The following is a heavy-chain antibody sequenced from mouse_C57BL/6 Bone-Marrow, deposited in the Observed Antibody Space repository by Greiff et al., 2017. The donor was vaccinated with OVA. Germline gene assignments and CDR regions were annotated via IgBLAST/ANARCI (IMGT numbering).Heavy chain of an antibody. CDR3: TRGGYYGSRNYFDY. D-gene: IGHD1-1*01. CDR2: IDPETGGT. CDR1: GYTFTDYE. J-gene: IGHJ2*01. V-gene: IGHV1-15*01. Sequence: QVQLKQSGAELVRPGASVTLSCKASGYTFTDYEMHWVKQTPVHGLEWIGAIDPETGGTAYNQKFKGKAILTADKSSSTAYMELRSLTSEDSAVYYCTRGGYYGSRNYFDYWGQGTTLTVSS.